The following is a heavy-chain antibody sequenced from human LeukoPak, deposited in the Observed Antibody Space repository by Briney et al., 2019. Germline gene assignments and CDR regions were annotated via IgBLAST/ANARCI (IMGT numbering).Heavy chain of an antibody. D-gene: IGHD4-17*01. J-gene: IGHJ4*02. CDR2: IYYSGST. V-gene: IGHV4-39*07. CDR1: GGSISSSSYY. Sequence: SETLSLTCTVSGGSISSSSYYWGWIRQPPGKGLEWIGSIYYSGSTYYNPSLKSRVIISVDTSKNQFSLKLSSVTAADTAVYYCARDKETVSDFDYWGQGTLVTVSS. CDR3: ARDKETVSDFDY.